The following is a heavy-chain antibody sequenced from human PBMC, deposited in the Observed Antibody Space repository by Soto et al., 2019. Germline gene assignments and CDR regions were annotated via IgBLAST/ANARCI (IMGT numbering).Heavy chain of an antibody. CDR2: IHSGDST. Sequence: EVQMVESGGGLVQPGGSLRLSCAASGVTVSGNYMSWVRQSPGRGLEWVSVIHSGDSTHYADSVKGRFTISRDNSKNTLYLQMNSLRAEDTAGYYCARGHYESPPGYFDYWGQGTLVTVSS. J-gene: IGHJ4*02. D-gene: IGHD3-22*01. V-gene: IGHV3-66*01. CDR1: GVTVSGNY. CDR3: ARGHYESPPGYFDY.